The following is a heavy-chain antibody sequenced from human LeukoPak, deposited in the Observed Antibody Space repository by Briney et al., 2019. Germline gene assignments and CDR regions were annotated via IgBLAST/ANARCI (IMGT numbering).Heavy chain of an antibody. CDR3: AREWDSSSTDY. J-gene: IGHJ4*02. CDR1: GGSISSGDYY. Sequence: SETLSLTCTVSGGSISSGDYYWSWIRQPPGKGLEWIGRIYTSGSTNYNPSLKSRVTISVDTSKNQFSLKLSSVTAADTAVYYCAREWDSSSTDYWGQGTLVTVSS. D-gene: IGHD6-6*01. V-gene: IGHV4-61*02. CDR2: IYTSGST.